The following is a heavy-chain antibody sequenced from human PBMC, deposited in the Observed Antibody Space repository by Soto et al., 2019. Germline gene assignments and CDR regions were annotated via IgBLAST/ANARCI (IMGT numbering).Heavy chain of an antibody. CDR3: AAGGISPGNYNYYAMDV. Sequence: GESLKISFKGSGYSFTSYWIGWVRQMPGKGLEWMGFIYPGDSDTRYSPSFQGQVTISADKSISTAYLQWSSVKASDTAVYYCAAGGISPGNYNYYAMDVWGQGTTVTVSS. CDR2: IYPGDSDT. V-gene: IGHV5-51*01. J-gene: IGHJ6*02. D-gene: IGHD3-16*01. CDR1: GYSFTSYW.